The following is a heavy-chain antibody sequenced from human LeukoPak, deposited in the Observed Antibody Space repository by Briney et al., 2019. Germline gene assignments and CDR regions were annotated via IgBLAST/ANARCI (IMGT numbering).Heavy chain of an antibody. CDR1: GGSISSGDYY. J-gene: IGHJ4*02. D-gene: IGHD1-7*01. CDR3: ARGQRNYGLYFDY. CDR2: IYYSGST. Sequence: PSETLSLTCTVSGGSISSGDYYWSWIRQPPGKGLEWIGYIYYSGSTYYNPSLKSRVTISVDTSKNQFSLKLSSVTAADTDVYYCARGQRNYGLYFDYWGQGTLVTVSS. V-gene: IGHV4-30-4*08.